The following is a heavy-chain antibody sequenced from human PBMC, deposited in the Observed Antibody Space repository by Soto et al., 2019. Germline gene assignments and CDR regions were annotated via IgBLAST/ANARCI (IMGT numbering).Heavy chain of an antibody. Sequence: EVQLVESGGGLVQPGGSLRLSCAASGFSITNTWMHWVRQAPGKGLEWVGRVKSKADGGTADYAAPVKGRFTVSRDDSKNTQYLQMNSLKMEHTAIYYCNSYPDFGRCHTPLWGQGTLVTVSS. CDR2: VKSKADGGTA. CDR3: NSYPDFGRCHTPL. CDR1: GFSITNTW. V-gene: IGHV3-15*07. J-gene: IGHJ4*02. D-gene: IGHD3-3*01.